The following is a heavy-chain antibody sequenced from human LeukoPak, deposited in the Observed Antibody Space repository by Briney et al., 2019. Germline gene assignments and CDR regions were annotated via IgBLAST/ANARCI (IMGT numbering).Heavy chain of an antibody. CDR3: ARDSARVPAAYNWFDP. CDR1: GGTFSSYA. D-gene: IGHD2-2*01. J-gene: IGHJ5*02. Sequence: SVKVSCKASGGTFSSYAISWVRQAPGQGLEWMGGIITIFGTANYAQKFQGRVTITTDESTSTAYMELSSLRSEDTAVYYCARDSARVPAAYNWFDPWGQGTLVTVSS. CDR2: IITIFGTA. V-gene: IGHV1-69*05.